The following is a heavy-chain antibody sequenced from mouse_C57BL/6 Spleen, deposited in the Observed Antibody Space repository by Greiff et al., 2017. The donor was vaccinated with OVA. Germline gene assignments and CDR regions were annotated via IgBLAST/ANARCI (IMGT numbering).Heavy chain of an antibody. V-gene: IGHV1-15*01. D-gene: IGHD1-1*01. Sequence: QVQLQQSGAELVRPGASVTLSCKASGYTFTDYEMHWVKQTPVHGLEWIGAIDPETGGTAYNQKFKGKAILTADKSSSTAYMELRSLTSEDSAVYYCTRCYHGSSLFAYWGQGTLVTVSA. CDR1: GYTFTDYE. CDR3: TRCYHGSSLFAY. CDR2: IDPETGGT. J-gene: IGHJ3*01.